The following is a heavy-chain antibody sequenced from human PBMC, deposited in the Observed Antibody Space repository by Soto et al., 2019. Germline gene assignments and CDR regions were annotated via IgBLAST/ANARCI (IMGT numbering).Heavy chain of an antibody. D-gene: IGHD1-26*01. CDR2: IYYSGTT. CDR3: ARHPSGSYWQIDS. V-gene: IGHV4-59*08. CDR1: GASISNYY. Sequence: SETLSLTCSVSGASISNYYWSWIRQPPGKGLEWIGHIYYSGTTDYNPSLKSRVTISVDTPKKQLSLELSSVTAADTAVYYCARHPSGSYWQIDSWGQGTLVTVSS. J-gene: IGHJ4*02.